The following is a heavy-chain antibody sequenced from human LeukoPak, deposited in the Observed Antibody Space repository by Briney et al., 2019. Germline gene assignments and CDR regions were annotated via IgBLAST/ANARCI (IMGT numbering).Heavy chain of an antibody. Sequence: PGGSLRLSCAASGFTFSSYAMSWVRQAPGKGLEWVSAISSSGGSTYYADSVKGRFTISRDNSKNTLYLQMNSLRAEDTAVYYCATVPYDYGGNSGSFDYWGQGTLDTVSS. CDR1: GFTFSSYA. V-gene: IGHV3-23*01. J-gene: IGHJ4*02. CDR3: ATVPYDYGGNSGSFDY. CDR2: ISSSGGST. D-gene: IGHD4-23*01.